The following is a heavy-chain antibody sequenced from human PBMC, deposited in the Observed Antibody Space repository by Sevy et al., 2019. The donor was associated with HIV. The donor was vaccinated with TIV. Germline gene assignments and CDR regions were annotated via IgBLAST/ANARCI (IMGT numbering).Heavy chain of an antibody. J-gene: IGHJ4*02. CDR2: ISTRSSYT. Sequence: GGYLRLSCAASGFTFSDYYMTWIRQAPGKGLEWVSYISTRSSYTNYADSVKGRFTISRDNAKNSLYLQMNSLRAEDAAVYYCARCRVAAADYYFDYWGQGTLVTVSS. CDR1: GFTFSDYY. V-gene: IGHV3-11*06. D-gene: IGHD6-13*01. CDR3: ARCRVAAADYYFDY.